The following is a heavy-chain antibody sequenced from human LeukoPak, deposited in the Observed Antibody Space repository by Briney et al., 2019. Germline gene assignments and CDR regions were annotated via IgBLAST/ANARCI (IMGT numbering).Heavy chain of an antibody. V-gene: IGHV4-30-4*01. J-gene: IGHJ5*02. CDR1: GGSISSGDYY. CDR2: IYYSGST. Sequence: SETLSLTCTVSGGSISSGDYYWSWIRQPPGKGLEWIGYIYYSGSTYYNPSLKSRVTISVDTSKDQFSLKLISVTAADTAVYYCARDQRQWNFGYVPWGEETLVTVSS. CDR3: ARDQRQWNFGYVP. D-gene: IGHD1-1*01.